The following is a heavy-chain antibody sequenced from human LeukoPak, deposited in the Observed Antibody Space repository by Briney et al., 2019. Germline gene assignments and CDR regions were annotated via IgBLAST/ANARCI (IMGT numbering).Heavy chain of an antibody. CDR2: ITNDGNNK. V-gene: IGHV3-30*02. Sequence: GGSLRLSCAASGFTFSSSAMHWVRQGPGKGLEWVANITNDGNNKYYADSVKGRFTISRDNSKSRLYLQMNSLRADDTAVYYCAKDGSWACADWGQGTLVRVSS. D-gene: IGHD7-27*01. J-gene: IGHJ4*02. CDR1: GFTFSSSA. CDR3: AKDGSWACAD.